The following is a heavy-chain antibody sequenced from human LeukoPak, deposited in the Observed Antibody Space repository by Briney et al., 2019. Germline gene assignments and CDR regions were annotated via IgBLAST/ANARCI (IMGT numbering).Heavy chain of an antibody. Sequence: PGGSLRLSCAASGFTVSSNYMSWVRQAPGKGLEWVSVIYSGGSTYYADSVKGRFTISRHNSKNTLYLQMNSLRAEDTAVYYCARDGYYYGSSEPRSGAFDIWGQGTMVTVSS. V-gene: IGHV3-53*04. J-gene: IGHJ3*02. CDR2: IYSGGST. CDR3: ARDGYYYGSSEPRSGAFDI. D-gene: IGHD3-22*01. CDR1: GFTVSSNY.